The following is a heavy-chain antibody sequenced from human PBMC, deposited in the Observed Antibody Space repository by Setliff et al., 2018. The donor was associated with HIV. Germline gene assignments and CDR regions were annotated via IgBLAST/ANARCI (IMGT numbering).Heavy chain of an antibody. CDR2: INAVNGNT. V-gene: IGHV1-3*01. CDR3: ARGSSVGWDLLKWFDP. CDR1: GYTFNSYA. D-gene: IGHD1-26*01. J-gene: IGHJ5*02. Sequence: ASVKVSCKASGYTFNSYAMHWVRQAPGQRLEWMGWINAVNGNTKYSQKFQGRVTITRDTSASTAYMELSSLGSEDTAVYYCARGSSVGWDLLKWFDPWGQGTLVTVSS.